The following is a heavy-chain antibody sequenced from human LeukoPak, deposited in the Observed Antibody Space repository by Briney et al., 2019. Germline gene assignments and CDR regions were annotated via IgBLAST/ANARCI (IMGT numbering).Heavy chain of an antibody. CDR2: IIENGYDK. CDR1: GFTFSTFA. Sequence: GGSLRLSCAASGFTFSTFAMSWVRQAPGKGLEWVSGIIENGYDKYYADSVKGRFTISRDNSKNTLYLQMNSLRADDTAVYYCARDYVTPGITGATSPLDYWGQGILVSVSS. CDR3: ARDYVTPGITGATSPLDY. J-gene: IGHJ4*02. V-gene: IGHV3-23*01. D-gene: IGHD1-7*01.